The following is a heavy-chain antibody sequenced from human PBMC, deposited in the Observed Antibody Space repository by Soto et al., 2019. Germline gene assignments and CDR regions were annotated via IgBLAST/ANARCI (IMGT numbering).Heavy chain of an antibody. CDR2: IYYSGIT. D-gene: IGHD2-2*02. V-gene: IGHV4-31*03. CDR1: GGSISSGVYY. CDR3: ARGGFVVVPAAIPGYYYGMDI. Sequence: SETLSLTCTVSGGSISSGVYYWIWIRQHPGKVLDWIGYIYYSGITYYNPSLKSRVTISVDTSKNQFSLKLSSVTAADTAVYYCARGGFVVVPAAIPGYYYGMDIWGQGTTVTVSS. J-gene: IGHJ6*02.